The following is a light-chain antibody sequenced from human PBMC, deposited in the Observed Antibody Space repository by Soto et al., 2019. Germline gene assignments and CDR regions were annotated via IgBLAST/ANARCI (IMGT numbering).Light chain of an antibody. CDR2: AAS. CDR3: LQDYTFPLT. J-gene: IGKJ4*01. CDR1: QGIRND. V-gene: IGKV1-6*01. Sequence: ATQMTQSPSSLSASVGDRVTITCRASQGIRNDLGWYQQKPGKAPKLLIYAASSLESGVPSRFSGSGSGTDFTLTISSLQPEDFVTYYWLQDYTFPLTFGGGTKVEIK.